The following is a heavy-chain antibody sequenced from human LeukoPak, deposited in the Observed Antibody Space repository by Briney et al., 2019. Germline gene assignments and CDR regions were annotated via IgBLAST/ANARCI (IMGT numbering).Heavy chain of an antibody. CDR2: INGSGGST. V-gene: IGHV3-23*01. CDR1: VLTVSSNS. J-gene: IGHJ4*02. Sequence: PGGSLRLACTVSVLTVSSNSMCWVRQAPEQGLEWVSDINGSGGSTYYADSVKGRFTISRDNSKNTLHLQMNSLRAEDTAVYYCAKEVPGPLWLPYFDYWGQGTLVTVSS. CDR3: AKEVPGPLWLPYFDY. D-gene: IGHD5-12*01.